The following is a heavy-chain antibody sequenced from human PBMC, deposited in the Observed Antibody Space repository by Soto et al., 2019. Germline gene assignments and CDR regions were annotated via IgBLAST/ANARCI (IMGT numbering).Heavy chain of an antibody. CDR1: GFTFSSYS. CDR2: ISSSSSTI. V-gene: IGHV3-48*02. D-gene: IGHD4-4*01. CDR3: ARATYSNYAIDY. Sequence: PGGSLRLSCAASGFTFSSYSMNWVRQAPGKGLEWVSYISSSSSTIYSADSVKGRFTISRDNAKSSLYLQMNSLRDEDTAVYYCARATYSNYAIDYWGQGTLVTVSS. J-gene: IGHJ4*02.